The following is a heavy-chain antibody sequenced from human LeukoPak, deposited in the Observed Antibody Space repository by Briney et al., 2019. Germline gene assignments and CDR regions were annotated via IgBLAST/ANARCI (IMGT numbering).Heavy chain of an antibody. J-gene: IGHJ4*02. Sequence: TGGSLRLSCAASGFTISNNYMSWVRQAPGKGLEWVSVIYSGGSTYYADSVKGGFTISRDNSKNTLSLQMNSLRAEDTAVYYCARDLGSSADYWGQGTLVTVSS. CDR3: ARDLGSSADY. CDR2: IYSGGST. D-gene: IGHD6-13*01. V-gene: IGHV3-53*01. CDR1: GFTISNNY.